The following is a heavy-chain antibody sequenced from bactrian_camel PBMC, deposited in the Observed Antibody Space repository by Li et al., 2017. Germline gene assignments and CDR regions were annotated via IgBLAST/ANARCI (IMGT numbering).Heavy chain of an antibody. J-gene: IGHJ4*01. CDR3: AADFLDSDYDDCDDEYDP. D-gene: IGHD4*01. CDR2: IGPDGATT. Sequence: QLVESGGGSVQAGGSLRLTCKASGYTYSMFSVGWFRQAPGKEREGIAAIGPDGATTSYADSVKGRFTISVDTSKNTLYLQMDSLKPEDTAMYYCAADFLDSDYDDCDDEYDPAGPGDPGHRL. V-gene: IGHV3S42*01. CDR1: GYTYSMFS.